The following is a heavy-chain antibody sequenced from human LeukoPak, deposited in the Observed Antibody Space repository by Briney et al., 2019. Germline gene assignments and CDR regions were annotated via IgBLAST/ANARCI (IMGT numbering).Heavy chain of an antibody. J-gene: IGHJ3*02. V-gene: IGHV3-7*01. D-gene: IGHD2-2*01. CDR3: ARDYCSSTSCHDVFDI. CDR2: IKQDGSDK. Sequence: GGSPRLSCAASGFTFSSYWMSWVRQTPGKGLEWVANIKQDGSDKYYVDSVKGRFTISRDNAKNSLYLQMNSLRAEDTAVYYCARDYCSSTSCHDVFDIWGQGTMVTVSS. CDR1: GFTFSSYW.